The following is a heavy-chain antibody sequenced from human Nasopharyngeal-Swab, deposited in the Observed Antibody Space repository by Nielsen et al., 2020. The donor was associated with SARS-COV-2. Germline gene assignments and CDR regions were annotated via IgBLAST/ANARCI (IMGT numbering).Heavy chain of an antibody. V-gene: IGHV1-46*01. CDR1: GYTFTSYY. CDR3: ARDPYCSSTSCYPRVYYYYMDV. Sequence: ASVKVSCKASGYTFTSYYMHWVRQAPGQGLEWVGIINPSGGSTSYAQKFQGRVTMTRDTSTSTVYMELSSLRSEDTAVYYCARDPYCSSTSCYPRVYYYYMDVWGKGTTVTVSS. D-gene: IGHD2-2*01. CDR2: INPSGGST. J-gene: IGHJ6*03.